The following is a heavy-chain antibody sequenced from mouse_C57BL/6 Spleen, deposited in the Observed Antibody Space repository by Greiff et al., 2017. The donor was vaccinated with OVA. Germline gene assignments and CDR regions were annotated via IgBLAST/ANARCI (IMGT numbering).Heavy chain of an antibody. CDR2: INPNNGGT. Sequence: EVQLQQSGPELVKPGASVKIPCKASGYTFTDYNMDWVKQSHGKSLEWIGDINPNNGGTIYNQKFKGKATLTVDKSSSTAYVELRSLTSEDTAVYYCARAGDDYDQGAWFAYWGQGTLVTVSA. J-gene: IGHJ3*01. D-gene: IGHD2-4*01. V-gene: IGHV1-18*01. CDR1: GYTFTDYN. CDR3: ARAGDDYDQGAWFAY.